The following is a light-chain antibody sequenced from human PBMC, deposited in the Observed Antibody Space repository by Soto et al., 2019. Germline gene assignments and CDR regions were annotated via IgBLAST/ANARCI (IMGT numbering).Light chain of an antibody. CDR1: SSNIGAGYP. Sequence: QSAVTQPPSVSGAPGQRITISCTGSSSNIGAGYPVHWYQQLPGTAPKLLIFGNTIRPSGVPDRFSGSRSGLAITGLQAEDEADYYCQSYDSSLSGYVFGTGTKVTVL. V-gene: IGLV1-40*02. CDR2: GNT. CDR3: QSYDSSLSGYV. J-gene: IGLJ1*01.